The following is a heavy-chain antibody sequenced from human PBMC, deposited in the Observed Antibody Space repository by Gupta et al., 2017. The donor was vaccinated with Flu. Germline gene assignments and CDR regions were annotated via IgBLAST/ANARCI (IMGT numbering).Heavy chain of an antibody. V-gene: IGHV5-10-1*01. J-gene: IGHJ4*02. CDR1: GYSFTSYW. D-gene: IGHD4-17*01. CDR2: IDPSDSYT. CDR3: ARGDRTDYGDYESLPPDY. Sequence: EVQLVQSGAEVKKLGESLRISCKGSGYSFTSYWISWVRQMPGKGLEWMGRIDPSDSYTNYSPSFQGHVTISADKSISTAYLQWSSLKASDTAMYYCARGDRTDYGDYESLPPDYWGQGTLVTVSS.